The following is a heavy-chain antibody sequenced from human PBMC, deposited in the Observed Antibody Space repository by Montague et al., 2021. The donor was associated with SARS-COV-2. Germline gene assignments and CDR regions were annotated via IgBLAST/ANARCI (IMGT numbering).Heavy chain of an antibody. CDR3: ARDRGGSYPLDY. CDR1: GFTFSSYS. CDR2: ISSSSSYI. D-gene: IGHD1-26*01. Sequence: YLSLSWAASGFTFSSYSMNWVRLAPGKGLEWVSSISSSSSYIYYADSVKGRFTISRDNAKNSLYLQMNSLRAEDTAVYYCARDRGGSYPLDYWGQGTLVTVSS. J-gene: IGHJ4*02. V-gene: IGHV3-21*04.